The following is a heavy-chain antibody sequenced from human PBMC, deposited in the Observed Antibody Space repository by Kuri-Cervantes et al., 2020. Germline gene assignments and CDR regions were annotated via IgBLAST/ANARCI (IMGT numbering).Heavy chain of an antibody. Sequence: GGSLRLSCAASGFTFSSYAMHWVRQAPGKGLEWVAVISYDGSNKYYADSVKGRFTISGDNSKNTLSLQMNSLRADDTAVYYCARRGEYYFDYWGQGTLVTVSS. CDR3: ARRGEYYFDY. CDR2: ISYDGSNK. CDR1: GFTFSSYA. V-gene: IGHV3-30-3*01. J-gene: IGHJ4*02.